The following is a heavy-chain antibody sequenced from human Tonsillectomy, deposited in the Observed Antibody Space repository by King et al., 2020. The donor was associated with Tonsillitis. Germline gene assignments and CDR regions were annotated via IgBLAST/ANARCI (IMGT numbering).Heavy chain of an antibody. J-gene: IGHJ2*01. CDR1: GFTFSNYG. V-gene: IGHV3-30*18. Sequence: VQLVESGGGVVQPGRSLRLSCAASGFTFSNYGMHWLRQAPGKGLEWVALIAYDASYENYADSVKGRFAISRDNSKNTLHLEMHSLRVEDTAVYYCAKDGIGLSDWYCDLWGRGTLDTVSS. CDR3: AKDGIGLSDWYCDL. D-gene: IGHD3-16*01. CDR2: IAYDASYE.